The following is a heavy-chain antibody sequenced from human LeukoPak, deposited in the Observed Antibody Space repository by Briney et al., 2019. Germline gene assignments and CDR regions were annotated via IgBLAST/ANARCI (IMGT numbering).Heavy chain of an antibody. J-gene: IGHJ3*01. V-gene: IGHV3-30*02. Sequence: GGSLRLSCAASGFTFSSYGMHWVRQAPGKGLEWVAFIRYDGSKKNYADSVKGRFTVSRDSSNNTLSLQMNSLRTEDTAVYYCAKDRGYGYDYDDSFDVWGQGTEVTVSS. CDR2: IRYDGSKK. D-gene: IGHD5-12*01. CDR1: GFTFSSYG. CDR3: AKDRGYGYDYDDSFDV.